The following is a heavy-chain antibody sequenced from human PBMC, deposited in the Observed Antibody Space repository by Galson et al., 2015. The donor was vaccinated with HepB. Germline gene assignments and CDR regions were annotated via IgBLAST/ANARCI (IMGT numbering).Heavy chain of an antibody. D-gene: IGHD3/OR15-3a*01. Sequence: SVKVSCKASGGTFSSYAISWVRQAPGQGLEWMGGIIPIFGIANYAQKFQGRVTITADKSTSTAYMELSSLRSEDTAVYYCAREGTGYYVEADYYYGMDVWGQGTTVTVSS. V-gene: IGHV1-69*10. CDR3: AREGTGYYVEADYYYGMDV. J-gene: IGHJ6*02. CDR2: IIPIFGIA. CDR1: GGTFSSYA.